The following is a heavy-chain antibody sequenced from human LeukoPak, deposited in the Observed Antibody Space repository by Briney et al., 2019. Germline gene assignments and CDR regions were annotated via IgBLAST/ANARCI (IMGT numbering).Heavy chain of an antibody. CDR2: INSDGSST. V-gene: IGHV3-74*01. CDR1: GFTFSSYW. CDR3: ARITGYSSGWDSLDY. J-gene: IGHJ4*02. D-gene: IGHD6-19*01. Sequence: GGSLRLSCAASGFTFSSYWMHWVRQAPGKGLVWVSRINSDGSSTSYADSVKGRFTISRDNAKNTLYLQMNSLRAEDTAVYYCARITGYSSGWDSLDYWGQGTLVTVSS.